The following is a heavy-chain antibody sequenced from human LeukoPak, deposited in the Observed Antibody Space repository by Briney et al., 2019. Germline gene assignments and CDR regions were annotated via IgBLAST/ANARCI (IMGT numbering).Heavy chain of an antibody. J-gene: IGHJ4*02. CDR1: GFTFSSYG. CDR3: AKVKRWLAHYFDY. V-gene: IGHV3-30*18. CDR2: VSYDGSNK. Sequence: GRCLRLSCAASGFTFSSYGMQWVRPAPGKGLEWVAVVSYDGSNKYYADSVKGRFTISRDNSKNTLYRQMNSLRAEDTAVYYCAKVKRWLAHYFDYWGQGTLVTVSS. D-gene: IGHD6-19*01.